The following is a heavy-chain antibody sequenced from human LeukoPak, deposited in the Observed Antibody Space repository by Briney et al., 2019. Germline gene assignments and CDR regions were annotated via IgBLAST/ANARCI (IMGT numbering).Heavy chain of an antibody. CDR1: GGSLSGSY. D-gene: IGHD6-13*01. CDR3: ARVWPYSSRRHFDY. Sequence: SETLSLTCAVNGGSLSGSYCCLIRQPPSPALAFIGEINHSGSTNYNPSLKSRVTISVDTSKNQFSLKLSSVTAADTAVYYCARVWPYSSRRHFDYWGQGTLVTVSS. CDR2: INHSGST. J-gene: IGHJ4*02. V-gene: IGHV4-34*01.